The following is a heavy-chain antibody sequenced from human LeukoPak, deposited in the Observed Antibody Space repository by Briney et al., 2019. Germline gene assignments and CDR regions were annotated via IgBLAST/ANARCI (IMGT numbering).Heavy chain of an antibody. D-gene: IGHD3-10*01. V-gene: IGHV4-34*01. CDR2: INHSGST. CDR3: ASRGRGVAKRYYYYYMDV. Sequence: KSSETLSLTCAVYSGSFSGYYWSWIRQPPGKGLEWIGEINHSGSTNYNPSLKSRVTISVDTSKNQFSLKPSSVTAADTAVYYCASRGRGVAKRYYYYYMDVWGKGTTVTVSS. J-gene: IGHJ6*03. CDR1: SGSFSGYY.